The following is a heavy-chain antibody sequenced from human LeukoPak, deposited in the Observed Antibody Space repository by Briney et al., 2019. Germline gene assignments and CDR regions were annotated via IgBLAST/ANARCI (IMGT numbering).Heavy chain of an antibody. CDR1: GFTVSSNY. D-gene: IGHD6-19*01. V-gene: IGHV3-53*01. J-gene: IGHJ3*02. CDR2: IYSGGST. Sequence: GGSLRLSCAASGFTVSSNYMSWVRQAPGNGLEWVSVIYSGGSTYYADSVKGRFTISRDNSKNTLYLQMNSLRAEDTAVYYCARAPSSGWFGGAFDIWGQGTMVTVSS. CDR3: ARAPSSGWFGGAFDI.